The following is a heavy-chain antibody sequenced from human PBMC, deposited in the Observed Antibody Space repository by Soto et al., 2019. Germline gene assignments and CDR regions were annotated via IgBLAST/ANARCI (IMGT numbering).Heavy chain of an antibody. D-gene: IGHD6-19*01. Sequence: GESLNISCKGCGYSFTSYWIGWVRQMPGKGLDWMGVIYPGDSDTTYSPSFQGHVTISADRSINTAYLQWSSLKGSDSALYYCVRRSGVAGGWFDAWGQGTLVTVS. CDR3: VRRSGVAGGWFDA. CDR2: IYPGDSDT. CDR1: GYSFTSYW. V-gene: IGHV5-51*01. J-gene: IGHJ5*02.